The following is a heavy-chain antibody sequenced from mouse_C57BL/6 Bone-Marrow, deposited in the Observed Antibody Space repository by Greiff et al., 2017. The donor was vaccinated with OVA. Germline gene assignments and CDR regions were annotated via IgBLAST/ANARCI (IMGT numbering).Heavy chain of an antibody. Sequence: EVQGVESGGDLVKPGGSLKLSCAASGFTFSSCGMSWVRQTPDKRLEWVATISSGGSYTYYPDSVKGRFTISRDNAKNTLYLQMSSLKSEDTAMYYCARHERGYMSNYYYAMDYWGQGTSVTVSS. V-gene: IGHV5-6*01. J-gene: IGHJ4*01. CDR1: GFTFSSCG. D-gene: IGHD2-5*01. CDR2: ISSGGSYT. CDR3: ARHERGYMSNYYYAMDY.